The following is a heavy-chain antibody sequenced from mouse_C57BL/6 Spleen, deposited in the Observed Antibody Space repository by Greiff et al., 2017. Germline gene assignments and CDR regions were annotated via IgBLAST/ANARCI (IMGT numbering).Heavy chain of an antibody. CDR3: AREGLYYGSSYVYFDY. V-gene: IGHV5-4*01. J-gene: IGHJ2*01. Sequence: DVMLVESGGGLVKPGGSLKLSCAASGFTFSSYAMSWVRQTPEKRLEWVATISDGGSYTYYPDNVKGRFTISRDNAKNNLYLQMSHLKSEDTAMYYCAREGLYYGSSYVYFDYWGQGTTLTVSS. CDR1: GFTFSSYA. D-gene: IGHD1-1*01. CDR2: ISDGGSYT.